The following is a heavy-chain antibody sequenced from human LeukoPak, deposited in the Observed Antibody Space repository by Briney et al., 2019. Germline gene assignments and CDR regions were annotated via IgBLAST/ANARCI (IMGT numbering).Heavy chain of an antibody. V-gene: IGHV4-4*07. D-gene: IGHD1-7*01. CDR2: VYTSGST. CDR1: GGSISGYY. CDR3: ARLIAGTTTAFDI. Sequence: SETLSPTCSVSGGSISGYYWTWLRQPAGKGLEWIGRVYTSGSTHYNPPLKTRLTMSVDTSKNQFSLKLSSVTAADTAVYYCARLIAGTTTAFDIWGQGTMVTVSS. J-gene: IGHJ3*02.